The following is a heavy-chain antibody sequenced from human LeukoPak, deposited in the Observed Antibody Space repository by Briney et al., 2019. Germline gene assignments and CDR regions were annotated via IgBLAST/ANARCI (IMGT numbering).Heavy chain of an antibody. D-gene: IGHD1-26*01. J-gene: IGHJ4*02. CDR3: AKDLRIVGATSGFGY. CDR2: ISGSGGST. CDR1: GFTFSSYA. V-gene: IGHV3-23*01. Sequence: GGSLRLSCAASGFTFSSYAMSWVRQAPGKGLEWVSAISGSGGSTYYADSVKGRFTISRDNSKNTLYLQMNSLRAEDTAVYYCAKDLRIVGATSGFGYWGQGTLVTVSS.